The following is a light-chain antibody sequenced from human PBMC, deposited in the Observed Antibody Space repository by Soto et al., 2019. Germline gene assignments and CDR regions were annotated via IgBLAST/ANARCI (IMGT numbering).Light chain of an antibody. CDR3: SSYTRSSTPYV. J-gene: IGLJ1*01. V-gene: IGLV2-14*01. CDR1: SSDVGGYNY. CDR2: EVS. Sequence: QSALTQPASVSGSPGQSITISCTGTSSDVGGYNYVSWYQQHPGKAPKLMIYEVSNRPSRVSNRFSGSKSGNTASLTISGRQADDEADYYFSSYTRSSTPYVYGTGTKLTVL.